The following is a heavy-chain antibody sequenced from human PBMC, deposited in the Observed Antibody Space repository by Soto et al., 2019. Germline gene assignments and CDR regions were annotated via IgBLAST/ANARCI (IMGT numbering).Heavy chain of an antibody. CDR3: AITYGGQVPGSYSYYYYMDV. J-gene: IGHJ6*03. CDR1: GGSISSYY. D-gene: IGHD3-10*01. V-gene: IGHV4-59*01. Sequence: SETLSLTCTVSGGSISSYYWSWIRQPPGKGLEWIGFIYYSGSSNYNPSLKSRITISVDTSKIQFSLNLSSVTAADTAVYYCAITYGGQVPGSYSYYYYMDVWGKGTTVTVSS. CDR2: IYYSGSS.